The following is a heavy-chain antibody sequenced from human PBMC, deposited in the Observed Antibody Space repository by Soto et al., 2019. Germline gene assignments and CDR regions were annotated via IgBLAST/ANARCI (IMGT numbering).Heavy chain of an antibody. V-gene: IGHV3-33*01. CDR2: IWYDGSNK. CDR1: GFTFSSYG. J-gene: IGHJ1*01. D-gene: IGHD1-26*01. CDR3: ARVGEVVGATGAEYFQH. Sequence: GGSLRLSCAASGFTFSSYGMHWVRQAPGKGLEWVAVIWYDGSNKYYADSVKGRFTISRDNSKNTLYLQMNSLRAEDTAVYYCARVGEVVGATGAEYFQHWGQGTLVTVSS.